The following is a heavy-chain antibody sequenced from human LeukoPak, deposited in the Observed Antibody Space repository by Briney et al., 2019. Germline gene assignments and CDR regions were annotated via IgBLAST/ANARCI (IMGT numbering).Heavy chain of an antibody. Sequence: PSETLSLTCTVSGYSINSGYYWGWIRQPPGKGLEWIGEINHSGSTNYNPSLKSRVTISVDTSKNQFSLKLSSVTAADTAVYYCARGKRTYPYSSGSGGFDPWGQGTLVTVSS. CDR2: INHSGST. CDR3: ARGKRTYPYSSGSGGFDP. D-gene: IGHD6-19*01. J-gene: IGHJ5*02. CDR1: GYSINSGYY. V-gene: IGHV4-38-2*02.